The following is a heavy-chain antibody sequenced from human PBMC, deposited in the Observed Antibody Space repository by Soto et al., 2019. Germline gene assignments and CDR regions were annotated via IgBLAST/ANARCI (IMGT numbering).Heavy chain of an antibody. CDR2: ISGSGGST. D-gene: IGHD3-3*01. V-gene: IGHV3-23*01. CDR3: AKDKGFFREREFDY. J-gene: IGHJ4*02. CDR1: GFTFSSYA. Sequence: PVGSLRLSCAASGFTFSSYAMSWVRQAPGKGLEWVSAISGSGGSTYYADSVKGRFTISRDNSKNTLYLQMNSLRAEDTAVYYCAKDKGFFREREFDYWGQGTLVTVSS.